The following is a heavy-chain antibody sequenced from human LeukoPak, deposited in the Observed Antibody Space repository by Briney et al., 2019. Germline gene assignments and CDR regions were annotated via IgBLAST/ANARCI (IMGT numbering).Heavy chain of an antibody. CDR3: ARAEGYCSSTSCPHHYYYYGMDV. CDR2: IIPIFGTA. Sequence: ASVKVSCKASGGTFSSYAISWVRQAPGQGLEWMGGIIPIFGTANYAQKFQGRVTITADESTSTAYMELSSLRSEDTAVYYCARAEGYCSSTSCPHHYYYYGMDVWGQGTTVTVSS. J-gene: IGHJ6*02. D-gene: IGHD2-2*01. V-gene: IGHV1-69*13. CDR1: GGTFSSYA.